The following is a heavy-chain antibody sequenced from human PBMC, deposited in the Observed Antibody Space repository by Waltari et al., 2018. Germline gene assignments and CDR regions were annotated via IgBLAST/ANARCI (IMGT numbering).Heavy chain of an antibody. J-gene: IGHJ1*01. CDR2: VRDKANRYTT. D-gene: IGHD1-26*01. CDR3: SYSGSYKHFQD. Sequence: VKLVESGGGLVQPGGSLRLHCAASGVTCRDLYSDWVRQAQGKGLECVGRVRDKANRYTTEYAASVKGRFTISRDDLKNSLFLQMNSLKTEDTAVYYCSYSGSYKHFQDWGQGTLVTVSS. CDR1: GVTCRDLY. V-gene: IGHV3-72*01.